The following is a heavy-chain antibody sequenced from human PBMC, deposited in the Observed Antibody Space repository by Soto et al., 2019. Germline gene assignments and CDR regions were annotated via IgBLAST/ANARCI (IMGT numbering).Heavy chain of an antibody. CDR3: AKPYCSSTSCYGSYRTYFDY. CDR2: ISGSGGST. D-gene: IGHD2-2*01. Sequence: EVQLLESGGGLVQPGGSLRLSCAASGFTFSSYAMSWVRQAPGKGLEWVSAISGSGGSTYYADSVKGRFTISRDNSKNTLYLQMNSLRAEDTAVYYCAKPYCSSTSCYGSYRTYFDYWGQGILVTVSS. J-gene: IGHJ4*02. V-gene: IGHV3-23*01. CDR1: GFTFSSYA.